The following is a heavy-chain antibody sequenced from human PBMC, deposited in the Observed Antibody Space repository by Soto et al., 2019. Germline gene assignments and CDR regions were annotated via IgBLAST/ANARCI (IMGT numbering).Heavy chain of an antibody. CDR1: GFTFSSYA. CDR3: AKDLDSSSWYDWFDP. D-gene: IGHD6-13*01. J-gene: IGHJ5*02. CDR2: ISGSGGST. V-gene: IGHV3-23*01. Sequence: DVKLLESGGGLVQPGGSLRLSCAASGFTFSSYAMSWARQAPGKGLEWVSAISGSGGSTYYADSVKGRFTISRDNSKNTLYLQMNSLRAEDTAVYYCAKDLDSSSWYDWFDPWGQGTLVTVSS.